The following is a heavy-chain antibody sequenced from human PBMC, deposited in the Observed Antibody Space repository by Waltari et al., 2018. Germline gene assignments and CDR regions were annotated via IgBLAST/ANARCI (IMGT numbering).Heavy chain of an antibody. J-gene: IGHJ4*02. D-gene: IGHD6-13*01. CDR1: GFTFSSYC. V-gene: IGHV3-7*01. CDR3: ARTRYSSSPY. Sequence: EVQLVESGGGLVQPGGSLRLSCAASGFTFSSYCMSWVRQAPGKGLEWVANIKQDGSEKYYVDSVKGRFTISRDNAKNSLYLQMNSLRAEDTAVYYCARTRYSSSPYWGQGTLVTVSS. CDR2: IKQDGSEK.